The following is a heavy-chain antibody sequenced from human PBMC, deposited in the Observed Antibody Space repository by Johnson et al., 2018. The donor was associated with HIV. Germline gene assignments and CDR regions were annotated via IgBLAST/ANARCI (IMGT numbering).Heavy chain of an antibody. CDR2: ISGSGGST. V-gene: IGHV3-23*04. CDR3: ARGDPWVENGAFDI. Sequence: VQVVESGGGVVQPGRSLRLSCAASGFTFSSYAMSWVRQAPGKGLEWVSAISGSGGSTYYADSVKGRFTISRDNSKNTLYLQMNSLRAGDTAVYFCARGDPWVENGAFDIWGQGTMVTVSS. J-gene: IGHJ3*02. D-gene: IGHD3-10*01. CDR1: GFTFSSYA.